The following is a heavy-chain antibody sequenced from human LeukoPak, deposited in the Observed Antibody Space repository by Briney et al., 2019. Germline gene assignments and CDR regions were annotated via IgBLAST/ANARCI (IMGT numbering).Heavy chain of an antibody. CDR2: IYPGDSDT. J-gene: IGHJ4*02. CDR3: ARIDSSSWYYFDY. D-gene: IGHD6-6*01. Sequence: GESLKISCKGSGFDFTIHWIAWVRQMPGKGLEWMGIIYPGDSDTRYSPSFQGQVTISADKSISTAYLQWSSLKASDTAMYYCARIDSSSWYYFDYWGQGTLVTVSS. CDR1: GFDFTIHW. V-gene: IGHV5-51*01.